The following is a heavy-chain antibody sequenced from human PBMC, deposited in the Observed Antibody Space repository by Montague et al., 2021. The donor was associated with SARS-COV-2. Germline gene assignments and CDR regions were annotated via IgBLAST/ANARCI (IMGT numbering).Heavy chain of an antibody. CDR3: ARDAHVVVVAAAFSS. CDR1: GGSISSGGYS. J-gene: IGHJ4*02. V-gene: IGHV3-21*01. Sequence: ETLSLTCAVSGGSISSGGYSWSWIRQPPGKGLEWVSSISSSSSYIYYADSVKGRFTISRDNAKNSLYLQMNSLRAEDTAVYYCARDAHVVVVAAAFSSWGQGTLVTVSS. CDR2: ISSSSSYI. D-gene: IGHD2-15*01.